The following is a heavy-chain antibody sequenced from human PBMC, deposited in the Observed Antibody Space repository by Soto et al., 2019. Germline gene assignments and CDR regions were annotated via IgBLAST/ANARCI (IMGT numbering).Heavy chain of an antibody. CDR3: AKGRVTTWQYYYYYYGMDV. CDR2: ISYDGSNK. J-gene: IGHJ6*02. D-gene: IGHD2-2*01. CDR1: GFTFSSYG. Sequence: GGSLRLSCAASGFTFSSYGMHWVRQAPGKGLEWVAVISYDGSNKYYADSVKGRFTISRDNSKNTLYLQMNSLRAEDTAVYYCAKGRVTTWQYYYYYYGMDVWGQGTTVTVSS. V-gene: IGHV3-30*18.